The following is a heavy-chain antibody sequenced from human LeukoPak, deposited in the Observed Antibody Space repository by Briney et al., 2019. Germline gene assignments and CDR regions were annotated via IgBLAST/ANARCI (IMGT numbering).Heavy chain of an antibody. V-gene: IGHV3-21*01. CDR1: GFTFSSYS. Sequence: GGSLRLSCAASGFTFSSYSMNWVRQAPGKGLEWVSSISSSSSYIYYADSVKGRFTISRDNAKNSLYVQMNSLRAEDTAVNYCVRDMTTATTCYLQHWGQGTLVTVSS. CDR3: VRDMTTATTCYLQH. CDR2: ISSSSSYI. J-gene: IGHJ1*01. D-gene: IGHD4-17*01.